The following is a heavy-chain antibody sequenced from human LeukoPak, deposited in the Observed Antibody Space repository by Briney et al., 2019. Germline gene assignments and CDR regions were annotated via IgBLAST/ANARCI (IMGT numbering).Heavy chain of an antibody. J-gene: IGHJ4*02. CDR1: GFTFTDYW. Sequence: TGGSLRLSCAASGFTFTDYWMHWVRQAPGKGLVWVSRINNVGSSTNYADSVKGRFTISRDNAKNTVYLQMNSLRAEDTAVYYCARGGIVLWGQGTLVTVSS. CDR3: ARGGIVL. V-gene: IGHV3-74*01. CDR2: INNVGSST. D-gene: IGHD1-26*01.